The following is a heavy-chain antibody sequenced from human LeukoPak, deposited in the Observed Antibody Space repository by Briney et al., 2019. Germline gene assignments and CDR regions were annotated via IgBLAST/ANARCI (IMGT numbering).Heavy chain of an antibody. CDR1: GFTVRSNY. V-gene: IGHV3-53*01. CDR3: ARDGAVAGNNDAFDI. Sequence: PGGSLRLSCAASGFTVRSNYMSWVRQAPGKGLEWVSVIYSGTSTYYADSVKGRFTISRDNSNNTLYLQMNSLRAEDTAVYYCARDGAVAGNNDAFDIWGQGTMVTVSS. D-gene: IGHD6-19*01. J-gene: IGHJ3*02. CDR2: IYSGTST.